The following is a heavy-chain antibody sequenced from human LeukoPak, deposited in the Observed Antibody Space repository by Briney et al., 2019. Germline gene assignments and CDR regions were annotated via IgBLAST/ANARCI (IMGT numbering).Heavy chain of an antibody. V-gene: IGHV3-20*04. CDR2: ITWNGGST. J-gene: IGHJ6*03. CDR3: AMKFSGDYYYMDV. CDR1: GFSIGDYG. Sequence: GGSLRLSCAASGFSIGDYGMSWVRQTPEKGQEWVSGITWNGGSTGYADSVKGRFTISRDNAMNSLYLQMDSLRAEDTALYYCAMKFSGDYYYMDVWGKGTTVTVSS. D-gene: IGHD3-10*01.